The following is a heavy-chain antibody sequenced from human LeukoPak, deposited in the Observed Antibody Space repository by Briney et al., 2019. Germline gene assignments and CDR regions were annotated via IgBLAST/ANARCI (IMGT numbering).Heavy chain of an antibody. CDR2: ISRSGSTI. V-gene: IGHV3-48*02. J-gene: IGHJ4*02. CDR3: ARHPPYMGVPARPIAY. CDR1: GFTFSTYS. D-gene: IGHD3-16*01. Sequence: PGGSLRLSCAGSGFTFSTYSMNWVRQTPGKGLGWMSYISRSGSTIYYAEPVRGRFTISRDNAKSSLYMQMNSLRDADTAVSYCARHPPYMGVPARPIAYGGEETLVT.